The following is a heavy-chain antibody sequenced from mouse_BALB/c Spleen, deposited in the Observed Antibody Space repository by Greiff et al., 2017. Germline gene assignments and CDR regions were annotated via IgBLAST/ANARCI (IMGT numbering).Heavy chain of an antibody. CDR3: ARESAWFAY. CDR1: GFTFSSYA. V-gene: IGHV5-9-3*01. Sequence: DVKLVESGGGLVKPGGSLKLSCAASGFTFSSYAMSWVRQTPEKRLEWVATISSGGSYTYYPDSVKGRFTISRDNAKNTLYLQMSSLRSEDTAMYYCARESAWFAYWGQGTLVTVSA. J-gene: IGHJ3*01. CDR2: ISSGGSYT.